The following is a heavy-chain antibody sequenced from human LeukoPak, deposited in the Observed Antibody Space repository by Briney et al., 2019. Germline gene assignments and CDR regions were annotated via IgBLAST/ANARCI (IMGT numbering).Heavy chain of an antibody. CDR1: GFTFSSYN. CDR3: ARDPYSGSYSADVYYYMDV. CDR2: TTSSSSHI. V-gene: IGHV3-21*06. J-gene: IGHJ6*03. D-gene: IGHD1-26*01. Sequence: PGGSLRLSCAASGFTFSSYNMNWVRQAPGQGLEWVSSTTSSSSHIYYADSVKGRSTISRDNAKNSLYLQMNSLTAEDTAVYYCARDPYSGSYSADVYYYMDVWGKGTTVTVSS.